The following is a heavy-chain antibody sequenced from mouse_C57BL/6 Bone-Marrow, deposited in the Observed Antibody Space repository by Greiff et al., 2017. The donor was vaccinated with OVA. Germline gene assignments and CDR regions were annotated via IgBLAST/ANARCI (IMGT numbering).Heavy chain of an antibody. CDR1: GFTFSDYY. Sequence: EVKLVESGGGLVQPGGSLKLSCAASGFTFSDYYMYWVRQTPEKRLEWVAYISNGGGSTYYPDTVKGRFTISRDNAKNTLYLQMSRLKSEDTARYYCARRDGYHYFDYWGQGTTLTVSS. J-gene: IGHJ2*01. CDR2: ISNGGGST. V-gene: IGHV5-12*01. D-gene: IGHD2-3*01. CDR3: ARRDGYHYFDY.